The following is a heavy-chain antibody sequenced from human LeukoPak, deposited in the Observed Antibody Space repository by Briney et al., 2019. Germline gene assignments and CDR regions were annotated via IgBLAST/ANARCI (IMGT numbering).Heavy chain of an antibody. Sequence: GGSLRLSCAASGFTFSSYEMNWVRQTPGKGLEWVAAMSTSGGSTYYADSVKGRFTISRDNSKNTLYLQMDSLRAEDTAVYYCAKCVDSDRVYYYYYYYIDVWGRGTTVTVSS. D-gene: IGHD2-21*01. V-gene: IGHV3-23*01. CDR1: GFTFSSYE. CDR2: MSTSGGST. CDR3: AKCVDSDRVYYYYYYYIDV. J-gene: IGHJ6*03.